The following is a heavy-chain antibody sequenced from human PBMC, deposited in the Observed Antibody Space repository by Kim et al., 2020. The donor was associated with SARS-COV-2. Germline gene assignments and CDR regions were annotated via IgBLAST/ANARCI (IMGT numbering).Heavy chain of an antibody. Sequence: CAQSFTGRFVFSLDTSVSTAYLQISSLKAEDTAVYYCARGEIVGATTFDYWGQGTLVTVSS. J-gene: IGHJ4*02. V-gene: IGHV7-4-1*02. D-gene: IGHD1-26*01. CDR3: ARGEIVGATTFDY.